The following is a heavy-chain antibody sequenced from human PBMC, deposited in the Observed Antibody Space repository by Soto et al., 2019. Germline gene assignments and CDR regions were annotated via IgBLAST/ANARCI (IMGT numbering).Heavy chain of an antibody. CDR1: GFKFSNYA. CDR2: ISATGGGT. J-gene: IGHJ4*02. V-gene: IGHV3-23*01. D-gene: IGHD3-16*01. CDR3: AKDRRAGGNSAFYFDF. Sequence: GSLRLSCAASGFKFSNYAMSWARQAPGKGLEWVSLISATGGGTYYADSVKGRFTISRDNSHNTLYLQVHSLTAEDTAVYYCAKDRRAGGNSAFYFDFWGQGAQVTVSS.